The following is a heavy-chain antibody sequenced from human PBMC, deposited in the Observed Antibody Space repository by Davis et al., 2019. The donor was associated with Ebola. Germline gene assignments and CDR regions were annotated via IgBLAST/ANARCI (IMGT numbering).Heavy chain of an antibody. J-gene: IGHJ6*02. CDR2: ISYDGSNK. V-gene: IGHV3-30-3*01. CDR3: ARNYDFWSGYYYGMDV. D-gene: IGHD3-3*01. CDR1: GFTFSSYA. Sequence: GESLKISCAASGFTFSSYAMHWVRQAPGKGLEWVVVISYDGSNKYYADSVKGRFTISRDNSKNTLYLQMNSLRAEDTAVYYCARNYDFWSGYYYGMDVWGQGTTVTVSS.